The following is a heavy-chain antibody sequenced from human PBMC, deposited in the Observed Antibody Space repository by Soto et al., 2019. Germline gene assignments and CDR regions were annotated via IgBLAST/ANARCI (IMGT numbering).Heavy chain of an antibody. J-gene: IGHJ3*01. CDR3: AHRSSANDAFDV. CDR1: GFSLSTSGVG. V-gene: IGHV2-5*01. CDR2: IYGYEDK. Sequence: QITLKESGPTLVKPTQTLTLTCTFSGFSLSTSGVGVGWIRQPPGKELERLGLIYGYEDKHYRPSLKSRLTIAKDTSKNQVVLTMTNMDPVDTATYYCAHRSSANDAFDVWGQGTMVTVSS.